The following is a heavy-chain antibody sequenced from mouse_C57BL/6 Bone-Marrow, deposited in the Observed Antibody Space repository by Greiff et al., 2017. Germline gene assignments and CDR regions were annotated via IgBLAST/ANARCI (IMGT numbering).Heavy chain of an antibody. V-gene: IGHV5-17*01. CDR2: ISSGSSTI. Sequence: VQLKASGGGLVKPGGSLKLSCAASGFTFSDYGMHWVRQAPEKGLEWVAYISSGSSTIYYADTVKGRFTISRDNAKNTLFLQMTSLRSEDTAMYYCARRRWFDYWGQGTTLTVSS. D-gene: IGHD1-1*02. CDR3: ARRRWFDY. J-gene: IGHJ2*01. CDR1: GFTFSDYG.